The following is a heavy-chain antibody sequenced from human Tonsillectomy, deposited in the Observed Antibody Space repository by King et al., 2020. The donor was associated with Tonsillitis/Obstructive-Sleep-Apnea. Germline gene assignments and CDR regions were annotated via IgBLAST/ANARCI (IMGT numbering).Heavy chain of an antibody. D-gene: IGHD6-13*01. V-gene: IGHV3-30*18. CDR3: AKDGGYRSSGYDSGMDV. CDR1: GFTFSSYG. J-gene: IGHJ6*02. Sequence: QLVQSGGGVVQPGRSLRLSCAASGFTFSSYGMHWIRQAPGKGLEWVAVISYDGTNKYYADSVKGRFTISRDNSKNTLYLQMNTLRAEDTAGYYCAKDGGYRSSGYDSGMDVWGRGTTVTVSS. CDR2: ISYDGTNK.